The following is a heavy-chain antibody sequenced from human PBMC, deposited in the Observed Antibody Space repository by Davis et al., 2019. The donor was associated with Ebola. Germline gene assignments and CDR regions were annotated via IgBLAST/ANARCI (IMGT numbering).Heavy chain of an antibody. Sequence: PSETLSLTCTVSGGSISGHYWSWIRQSPGKGLEWIGYIYYSGNTSYNPSLKSRVIISVDTSKNQFSLKLSSVTAADTAVYYCAREGNYYYNAMDVWGQGTTITVSS. CDR3: AREGNYYYNAMDV. J-gene: IGHJ6*02. V-gene: IGHV4-59*11. CDR2: IYYSGNT. CDR1: GGSISGHY.